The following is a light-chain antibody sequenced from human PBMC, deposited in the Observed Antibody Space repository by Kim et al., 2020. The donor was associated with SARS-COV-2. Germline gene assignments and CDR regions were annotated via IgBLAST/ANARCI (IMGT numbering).Light chain of an antibody. CDR1: SLRSYY. Sequence: SSELTQDPTVSVALGQTVRITCQGDSLRSYYASWYQQKPGQAPILVIYGKNNRPSGIPDRFSGSSSGNTASLTITGTQAGDEAYYYCNSRNSNDNVAFGG. J-gene: IGLJ2*01. V-gene: IGLV3-19*01. CDR3: NSRNSNDNVA. CDR2: GKN.